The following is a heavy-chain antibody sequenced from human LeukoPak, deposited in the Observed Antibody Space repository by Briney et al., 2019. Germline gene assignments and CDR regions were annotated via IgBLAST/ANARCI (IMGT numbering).Heavy chain of an antibody. Sequence: GGSLRLPCAASGFTFSSYTMSWVRQAPGKGLEWVSTITTSDGNTYYADSVKGRFTVSRDDSKNTLFLQMNSLRAEDTAVYYCAKDGGLWVSAHWGDSWGRGTLVTVSS. CDR1: GFTFSSYT. CDR2: ITTSDGNT. V-gene: IGHV3-23*01. D-gene: IGHD7-27*01. J-gene: IGHJ4*02. CDR3: AKDGGLWVSAHWGDS.